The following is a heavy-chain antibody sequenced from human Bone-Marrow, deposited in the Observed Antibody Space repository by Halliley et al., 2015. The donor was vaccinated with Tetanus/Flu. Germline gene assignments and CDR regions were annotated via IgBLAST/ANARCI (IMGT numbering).Heavy chain of an antibody. Sequence: SLRLSCVASGFTFSSYAMSWVRQSPGRGLEWVSTISGRGGSTYYADSVKGRFAVSRDNAKSTVFVQMNSLRAEDTAIYYCATDFGGSWAYWGRGTLVTVSS. D-gene: IGHD1-26*01. V-gene: IGHV3-23*01. CDR2: ISGRGGST. CDR3: ATDFGGSWAY. J-gene: IGHJ4*02. CDR1: GFTFSSYA.